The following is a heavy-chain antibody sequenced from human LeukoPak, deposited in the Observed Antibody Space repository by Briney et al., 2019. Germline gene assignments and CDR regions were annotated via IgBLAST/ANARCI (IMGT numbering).Heavy chain of an antibody. CDR3: ARAGASGWYAAGWFDP. V-gene: IGHV3-74*01. J-gene: IGHJ5*02. CDR2: INTDGRTT. D-gene: IGHD6-19*01. CDR1: GFPFNNYW. Sequence: GGSLKLSCAASGFPFNNYWMHWVRRAPGKGLVWVSSINTDGRTTRYAASVQGRFTISRDNAKNTLYLQMNSLGDDDTAVYYCARAGASGWYAAGWFDPWGQGTLVTVSS.